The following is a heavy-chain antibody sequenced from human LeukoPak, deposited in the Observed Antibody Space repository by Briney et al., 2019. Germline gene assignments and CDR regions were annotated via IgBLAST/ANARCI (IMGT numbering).Heavy chain of an antibody. D-gene: IGHD1-14*01. CDR3: ARGRNNYMDV. V-gene: IGHV4-34*01. J-gene: IGHJ6*03. Sequence: PSETLSLTCAVYGGSFSGYYWSWIRQPPGKALEWIGEINQSGGTNYNPSLKSRVTISVDTSKNQFSLKLSSVTAADTAVYYCARGRNNYMDVWGKGTTVTVSS. CDR1: GGSFSGYY. CDR2: INQSGGT.